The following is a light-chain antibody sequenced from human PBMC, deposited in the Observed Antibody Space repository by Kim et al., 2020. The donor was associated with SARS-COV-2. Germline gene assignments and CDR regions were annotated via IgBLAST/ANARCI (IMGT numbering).Light chain of an antibody. V-gene: IGLV2-8*01. J-gene: IGLJ2*01. CDR2: EVS. CDR1: SSDVGGYNY. CDR3: SSYAGSPHVV. Sequence: GQSVTISCTGTSSDVGGYNYVAWYQQHPGKAPKLMIYEVSKRPSGVPDRFSGSKSGNTASLTVSGLQAEDEADYYCSSYAGSPHVVFGGGTQLTVL.